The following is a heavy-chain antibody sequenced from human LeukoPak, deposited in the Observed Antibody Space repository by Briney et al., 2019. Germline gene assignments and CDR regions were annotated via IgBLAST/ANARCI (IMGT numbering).Heavy chain of an antibody. CDR3: ARDSRLEYSSSSPSDY. D-gene: IGHD6-6*01. CDR1: GFTFSDYY. Sequence: GGSLRLSCAASGFTFSDYYMSWIRQAPGKGLEWVSYISSSGSTIYYADSVKGRFTISRDNAKNSLYLQMNSLRAEDTAVYYCARDSRLEYSSSSPSDYWGQGTLVTVSS. J-gene: IGHJ4*02. V-gene: IGHV3-11*01. CDR2: ISSSGSTI.